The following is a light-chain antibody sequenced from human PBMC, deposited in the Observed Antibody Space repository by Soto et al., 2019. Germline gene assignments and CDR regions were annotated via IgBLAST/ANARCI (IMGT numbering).Light chain of an antibody. V-gene: IGLV2-14*01. CDR1: SSDVGRYNY. CDR2: DVS. CDR3: TSFTTSSTFV. Sequence: QSALAQPASVSGSPGQSITISCTGTSSDVGRYNYVSWFQQHPCKAPKLLIYDVSNWPSGVSDRFSGSKSGNTASLTISGLQAEEEADYYCTSFTTSSTFVFGTGTKLTVL. J-gene: IGLJ1*01.